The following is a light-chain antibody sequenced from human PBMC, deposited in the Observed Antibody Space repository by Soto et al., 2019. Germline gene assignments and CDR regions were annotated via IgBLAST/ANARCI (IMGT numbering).Light chain of an antibody. V-gene: IGKV3D-20*02. Sequence: EIVLTQSPGTLSLSPWEGATLSCRAIQSVSSNYLAWYQQKPGQAPRLLIYGASSRATGIPARFSGSGSGTDFTLTISSLEPEDFAVYYCQQRSNWPPITFGQGTRLEI. CDR2: GAS. CDR1: QSVSSNY. J-gene: IGKJ5*01. CDR3: QQRSNWPPIT.